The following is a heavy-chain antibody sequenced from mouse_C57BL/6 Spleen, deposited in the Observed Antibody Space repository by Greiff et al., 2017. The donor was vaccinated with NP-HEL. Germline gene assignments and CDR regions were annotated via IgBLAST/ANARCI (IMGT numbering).Heavy chain of an antibody. D-gene: IGHD1-1*01. CDR2: IDPANGNT. CDR1: GFNIKNTY. Sequence: EVKLVESVAELVRPGASVKLSCTASGFNIKNTYMHWVKQRPEQGLEWIGRIDPANGNTKYAPKFQGKATITADTSSNTAYLQLSSLTSEDTAIYYCARGTTVVAGDYAMDYWGQGTSVTVSS. V-gene: IGHV14-3*01. CDR3: ARGTTVVAGDYAMDY. J-gene: IGHJ4*01.